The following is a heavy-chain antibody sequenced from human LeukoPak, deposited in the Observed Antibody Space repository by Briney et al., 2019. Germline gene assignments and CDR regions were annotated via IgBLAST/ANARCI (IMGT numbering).Heavy chain of an antibody. J-gene: IGHJ6*02. CDR1: GFTFSSYA. D-gene: IGHD3-10*01. CDR3: AKGAYRVRGVLRLMDV. Sequence: NPGGSLRLSCAASGFTFSSYAMSWVRQAPGKGLEWISGISGSGDSTKYADSVKGRLTISRDNSKNTLYLQMNSLRADDTAVYYCAKGAYRVRGVLRLMDVWGQGTTVTVSS. CDR2: ISGSGDST. V-gene: IGHV3-23*01.